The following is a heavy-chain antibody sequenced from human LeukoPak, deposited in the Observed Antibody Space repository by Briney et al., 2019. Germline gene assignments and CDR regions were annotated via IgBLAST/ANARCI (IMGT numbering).Heavy chain of an antibody. CDR3: ARDQALAIPYYYAMDV. CDR1: GGSISSYY. J-gene: IGHJ6*02. CDR2: IYHSGST. D-gene: IGHD1-1*01. Sequence: SETLYLTCTVSGGSISSYYLSWVRQPPGKGLEWIGYIYHSGSTNYNPSLKRRVSISVDTSKNQFSLKLSSVTAADTAVYYCARDQALAIPYYYAMDVWGQGTTVTVSS. V-gene: IGHV4-59*01.